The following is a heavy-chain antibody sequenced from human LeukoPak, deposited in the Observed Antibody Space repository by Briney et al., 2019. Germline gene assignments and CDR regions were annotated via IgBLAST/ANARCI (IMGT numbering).Heavy chain of an antibody. D-gene: IGHD3-3*01. V-gene: IGHV4-39*07. CDR1: GGSISSSSYY. CDR2: IYYSGST. CDR3: ARSIEMEWLPNPAFDY. J-gene: IGHJ4*02. Sequence: PSETLSLTCTVSGGSISSSSYYWGWIRQPPGKGLGWIGSIYYSGSTYYNPSLKSRVTISVDTSKNQFSLKLSSVTAADTAVYYCARSIEMEWLPNPAFDYWGQGTLVTVSS.